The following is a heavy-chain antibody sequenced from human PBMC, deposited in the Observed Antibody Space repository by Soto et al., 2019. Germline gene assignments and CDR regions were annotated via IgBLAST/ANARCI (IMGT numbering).Heavy chain of an antibody. Sequence: SETLSLTCAVSGASIISMNWWSWVRQPPGKGLEWIGEIHHSGSANYNPSLMSRVTISVDKSKNQFSLKLTSVTAADTAVYYCARYDYGSGDDYNIDYWGQGTLVTVSS. CDR2: IHHSGSA. CDR3: ARYDYGSGDDYNIDY. J-gene: IGHJ4*02. CDR1: GASIISMNW. D-gene: IGHD3-10*01. V-gene: IGHV4-4*02.